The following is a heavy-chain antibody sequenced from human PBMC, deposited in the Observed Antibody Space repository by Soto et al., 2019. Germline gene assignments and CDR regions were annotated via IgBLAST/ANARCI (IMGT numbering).Heavy chain of an antibody. V-gene: IGHV3-23*01. Sequence: EVQLLESGGGFVQPGGSLRLSCAASGYTFSSYAMSWVRQAPGKGLEWVSGISGSGGSTYYADSVKGRFTISRDNSKNTLYLQMNSLRAEDTAVFYCAKEPNTGSCFDYWGQGTLVTVSS. J-gene: IGHJ4*02. CDR1: GYTFSSYA. D-gene: IGHD1-26*01. CDR3: AKEPNTGSCFDY. CDR2: ISGSGGST.